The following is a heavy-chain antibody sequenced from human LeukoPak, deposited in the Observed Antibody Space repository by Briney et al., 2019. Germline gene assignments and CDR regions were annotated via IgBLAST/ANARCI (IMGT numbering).Heavy chain of an antibody. V-gene: IGHV3-23*01. Sequence: GGSLRLSCAASGFNFNIHAMTWARQAPGRGLEWVSVISPNGDSTFYADSVKGRFTISRDNSKNMVFLQMDSLGAEDMAVYYCARNWGLDYWGQGTLVTVSS. CDR2: ISPNGDST. J-gene: IGHJ4*02. CDR3: ARNWGLDY. D-gene: IGHD7-27*01. CDR1: GFNFNIHA.